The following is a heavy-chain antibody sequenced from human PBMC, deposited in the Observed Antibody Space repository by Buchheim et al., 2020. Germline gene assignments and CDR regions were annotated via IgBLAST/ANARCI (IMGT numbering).Heavy chain of an antibody. CDR1: GFNFSSYG. Sequence: QVQLVESGGGVVQPGRSLRLSCAASGFNFSSYGMHWVRQAPGKGLEWVAVISYAGSNKYYADSVTGRFTISRDNSKNTLYLKMNSLRAVDTAVYYCAKAPYSSCWYEGILNYYYYGMDVWGQGTT. V-gene: IGHV3-30*18. D-gene: IGHD6-19*01. CDR3: AKAPYSSCWYEGILNYYYYGMDV. CDR2: ISYAGSNK. J-gene: IGHJ6*02.